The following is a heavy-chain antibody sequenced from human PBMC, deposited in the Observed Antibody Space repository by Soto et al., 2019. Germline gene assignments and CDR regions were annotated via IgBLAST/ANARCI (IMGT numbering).Heavy chain of an antibody. CDR1: GFTFINYA. CDR2: ISGGGDAT. D-gene: IGHD2-2*01. Sequence: EVQLLESGGGFVQPGGSLRLSCAGSGFTFINYAMNWVRQAPGKGLEWVSSISGGGDATFFADSVRGRFTISRDNSKNTVTLQMNSLGVDDTAVYYCARKILGSTSRPNYWYFDLWGRGTLVTVSS. J-gene: IGHJ2*01. V-gene: IGHV3-23*01. CDR3: ARKILGSTSRPNYWYFDL.